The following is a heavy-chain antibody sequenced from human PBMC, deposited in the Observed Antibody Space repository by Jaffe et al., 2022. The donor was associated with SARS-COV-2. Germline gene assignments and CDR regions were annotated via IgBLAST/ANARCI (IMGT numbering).Heavy chain of an antibody. Sequence: QLQLQESGPGLVKPSETLSLTCTVSGGSISSSSYYWGWIRQPPGKGLEWIGSIYYSGSTYYNPSLKSRVTISVDTSKNQFSLKLSSVTAADTAVYYCARHLYSYGPNTFDYWGQGTLVTVSS. J-gene: IGHJ4*02. CDR3: ARHLYSYGPNTFDY. CDR2: IYYSGST. V-gene: IGHV4-39*01. CDR1: GGSISSSSYY. D-gene: IGHD5-18*01.